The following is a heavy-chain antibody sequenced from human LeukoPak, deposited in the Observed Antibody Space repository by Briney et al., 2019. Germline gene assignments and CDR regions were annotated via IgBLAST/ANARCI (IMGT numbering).Heavy chain of an antibody. V-gene: IGHV4-59*01. Sequence: PSETLSLTCTVSGGSISSYYWRWIRQPPGRGLEWIGYSYNTGEITHYSPSLKSRVTISVDTSKNQFSLRLNSVTTADTAVYYCARMGAIAGASANVDFWGQGTLVTVSS. CDR1: GGSISSYY. J-gene: IGHJ4*02. CDR3: ARMGAIAGASANVDF. D-gene: IGHD4/OR15-4a*01. CDR2: SYNTGEIT.